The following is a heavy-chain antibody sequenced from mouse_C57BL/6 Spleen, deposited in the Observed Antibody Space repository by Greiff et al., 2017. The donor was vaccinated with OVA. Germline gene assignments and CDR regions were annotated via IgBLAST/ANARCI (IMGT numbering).Heavy chain of an antibody. V-gene: IGHV1-82*01. D-gene: IGHD1-1*01. CDR2: IYPGDGDT. J-gene: IGHJ4*01. CDR3: AREDYYGSSHYAMDY. CDR1: GYAFSSSW. Sequence: VQVVESGPELVKPGASVKISCKASGYAFSSSWMNWVKQRPGKGLEWIGRIYPGDGDTNYNGKFKGKATLTADKSSSTAYMQLSSLTSEDSAVYFCAREDYYGSSHYAMDYWGQGTSVTVSS.